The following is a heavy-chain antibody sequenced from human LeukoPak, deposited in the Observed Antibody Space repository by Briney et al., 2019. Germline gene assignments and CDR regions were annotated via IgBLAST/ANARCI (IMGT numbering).Heavy chain of an antibody. Sequence: PSETLSLTCTVSGGSISSGSYYWSWIRQPAGKGLEWIGRIYTSGSTNYNPSLKSRVTISVDTSKNQFSLKLSSVTAADTAVYYCARRPRIAAAGNPPFDYWGQGTLVTVSS. CDR3: ARRPRIAAAGNPPFDY. V-gene: IGHV4-61*02. J-gene: IGHJ4*02. CDR1: GGSISSGSYY. CDR2: IYTSGST. D-gene: IGHD6-13*01.